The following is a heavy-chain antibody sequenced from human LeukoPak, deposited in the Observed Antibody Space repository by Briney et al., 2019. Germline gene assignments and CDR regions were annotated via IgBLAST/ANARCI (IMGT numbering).Heavy chain of an antibody. CDR3: AGADAGVADAGWFDP. CDR2: INGNGRST. CDR1: GFTFSDYW. D-gene: IGHD3-10*01. Sequence: GGSLRLSCAVSGFTFSDYWMHWVRQAPGKGLVWVSRINGNGRSTAYAGSVKGRFTISRDNAKNTLYLQMNSLRVEDTAVYYCAGADAGVADAGWFDPWGQGTLVTVSS. J-gene: IGHJ5*02. V-gene: IGHV3-74*01.